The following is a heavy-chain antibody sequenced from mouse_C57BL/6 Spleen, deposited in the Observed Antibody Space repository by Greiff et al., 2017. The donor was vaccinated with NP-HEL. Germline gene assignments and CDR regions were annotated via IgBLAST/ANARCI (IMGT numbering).Heavy chain of an antibody. Sequence: VQLQQSGPELVKPGASVKISCKASGYAFSSSWMNWVKQRPGKGLEWIGRIYPGDGDTNYNGKFKGKATLTADKSSSTAYMQLSSLTSEDSAVYFCAPRGKQLPWFAYWGQGTLVTVSA. CDR3: APRGKQLPWFAY. CDR1: GYAFSSSW. V-gene: IGHV1-82*01. CDR2: IYPGDGDT. D-gene: IGHD3-1*01. J-gene: IGHJ3*01.